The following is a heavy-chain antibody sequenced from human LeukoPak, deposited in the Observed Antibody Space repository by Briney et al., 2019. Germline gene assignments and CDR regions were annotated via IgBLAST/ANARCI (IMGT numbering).Heavy chain of an antibody. V-gene: IGHV4-39*01. J-gene: IGHJ4*02. Sequence: PSETLSPTCTVSGGSMSSSSYYWGWIRQPPGKGLEWIGSIYYTGSTYYNPSLKSRVTISVDTSKNQFSLKLTSVTAADTAVYYCARRAERSSGSYYGYWGQGTPVSVSS. CDR3: ARRAERSSGSYYGY. CDR2: IYYTGST. CDR1: GGSMSSSSYY. D-gene: IGHD1-26*01.